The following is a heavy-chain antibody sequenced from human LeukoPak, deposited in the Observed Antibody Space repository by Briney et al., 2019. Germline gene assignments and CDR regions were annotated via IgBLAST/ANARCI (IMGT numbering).Heavy chain of an antibody. CDR3: ARIGSSSCPDCNY. D-gene: IGHD6-13*01. J-gene: IGHJ4*02. V-gene: IGHV4-4*07. Sequence: SETLSLTCTVSGGSISNYYWTWIRQPAGKGLEWIGRIYTGGSTDYNPSLKSRVTMSVDTSKNQISLKLNSVTAADTAVYYCARIGSSSCPDCNYWGQGTLVTVPS. CDR1: GGSISNYY. CDR2: IYTGGST.